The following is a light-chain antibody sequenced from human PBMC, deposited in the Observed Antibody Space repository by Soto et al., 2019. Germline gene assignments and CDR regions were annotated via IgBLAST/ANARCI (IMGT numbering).Light chain of an antibody. CDR3: MQGTHWPRT. Sequence: DVVMTQSPLSLPVTLGQPASISCRSSQGLVHSDGNTYLNWFQQRPGQSPRRLIYKVSNRDSGVPDRFSGSGSGTDFTLRISRVEAADVGVYYCMQGTHWPRTFGQGTKVEI. CDR1: QGLVHSDGNTY. V-gene: IGKV2-30*02. J-gene: IGKJ1*01. CDR2: KVS.